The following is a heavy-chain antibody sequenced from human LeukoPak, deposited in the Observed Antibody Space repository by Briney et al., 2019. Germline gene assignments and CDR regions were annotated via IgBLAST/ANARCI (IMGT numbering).Heavy chain of an antibody. J-gene: IGHJ5*02. D-gene: IGHD2-21*01. V-gene: IGHV4-30-2*01. CDR3: ARTTAYCGGDCYRPHP. CDR1: GGSISSGGYY. Sequence: PSETLSLTCTVSGGSISSGGYYWSWIRQPPGKGLEWIGYIYHSGSTYYNPSLKSRVTISVDRSKNQFSLKLSSVTAADTAVYYCARTTAYCGGDCYRPHPWGRGTLVTVSS. CDR2: IYHSGST.